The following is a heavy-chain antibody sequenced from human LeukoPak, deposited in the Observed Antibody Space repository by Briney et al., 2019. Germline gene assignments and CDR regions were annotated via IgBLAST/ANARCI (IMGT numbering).Heavy chain of an antibody. CDR3: ARGGRGFPDY. V-gene: IGHV3-30-3*01. J-gene: IGHJ4*02. CDR2: ISYDGSNK. D-gene: IGHD3-10*01. Sequence: GRSLRLSCAASGFTFSSYAMHWVRQAPGKGLEWVAVISYDGSNKCYADSVKGRFTISRDNSKNTLYLQMNSLRAEDTAVYYCARGGRGFPDYWGQGTLVTVSS. CDR1: GFTFSSYA.